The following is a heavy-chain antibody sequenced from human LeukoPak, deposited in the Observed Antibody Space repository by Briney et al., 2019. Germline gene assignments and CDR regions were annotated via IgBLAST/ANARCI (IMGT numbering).Heavy chain of an antibody. Sequence: GGSLRLSCAASGFTFSSYWMSWVRQAPGKGLEWVANIKQDGSEKYYVDSVKGRFTISRDNAKNSLYLQMNSLRAEDAAVYYCARVRGSSYFDYWGQGTLVTVSS. D-gene: IGHD6-6*01. CDR2: IKQDGSEK. CDR1: GFTFSSYW. V-gene: IGHV3-7*01. CDR3: ARVRGSSYFDY. J-gene: IGHJ4*02.